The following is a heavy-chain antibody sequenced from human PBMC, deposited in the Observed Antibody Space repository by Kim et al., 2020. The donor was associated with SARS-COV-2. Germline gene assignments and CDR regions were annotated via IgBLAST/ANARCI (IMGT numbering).Heavy chain of an antibody. J-gene: IGHJ5*02. CDR2: ISWNSGSI. Sequence: SLRLSCAASGFSFDDYAMHWVRQAPGKGLEWVSGISWNSGSIGYADSVKGRFIISRDNAKNSLYLQMNSLRAEDTAFYYCAKDQGYGSGSYYNSGWFD. V-gene: IGHV3-9*01. CDR3: AKDQGYGSGSYYNSGWFD. D-gene: IGHD3-10*01. CDR1: GFSFDDYA.